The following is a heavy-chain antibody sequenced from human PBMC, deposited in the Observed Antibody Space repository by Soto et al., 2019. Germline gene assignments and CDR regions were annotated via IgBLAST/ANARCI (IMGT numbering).Heavy chain of an antibody. J-gene: IGHJ4*02. CDR1: GGTFRNSI. Sequence: QVQLVQVAAEVQKPGSSVTVSCKASGGTFRNSIVSWVRQAPGQGLEWMGRVIPQVGNINYIPKFQGRLTITAEKTTNPASMALRNLNSEESAVYFGVGGASVFAAGIDSWGPGTRVNVSS. D-gene: IGHD3-10*01. CDR2: VIPQVGNI. V-gene: IGHV1-69*02. CDR3: VGGASVFAAGIDS.